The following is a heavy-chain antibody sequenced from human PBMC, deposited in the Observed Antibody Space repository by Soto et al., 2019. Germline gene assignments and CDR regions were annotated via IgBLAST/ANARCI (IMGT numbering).Heavy chain of an antibody. V-gene: IGHV4-39*01. CDR2: IYYSGST. Sequence: SATLSLTCTVSGGSISSSSYYWGWIRQPPGKGLEWIGSIYYSGSTYYNPSIKSRVTISVDTSKNQFSLKLSSVTAVDTAVYYCARQGGSWFLYYYYGMDVWGQGTTVT. D-gene: IGHD6-13*01. CDR3: ARQGGSWFLYYYYGMDV. CDR1: GGSISSSSYY. J-gene: IGHJ6*02.